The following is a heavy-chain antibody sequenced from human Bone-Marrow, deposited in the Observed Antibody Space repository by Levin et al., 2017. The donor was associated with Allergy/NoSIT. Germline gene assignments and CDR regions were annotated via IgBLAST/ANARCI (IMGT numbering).Heavy chain of an antibody. CDR1: GYTLTELS. V-gene: IGHV1-24*01. D-gene: IGHD3-22*01. CDR2: FDPEDGET. Sequence: ASVKVSCKVSGYTLTELSMHWVRQAPGKGLEWMGGFDPEDGETIYAQKFQGRVTMTEDTSTDTAYMELSSLRSEDTAVYYCVAPGHYDSSGYYYGYFQHWGQGTLVTVSS. J-gene: IGHJ1*01. CDR3: VAPGHYDSSGYYYGYFQH.